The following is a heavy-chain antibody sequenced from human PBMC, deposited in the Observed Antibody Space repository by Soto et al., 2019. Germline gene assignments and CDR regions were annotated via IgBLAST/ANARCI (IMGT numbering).Heavy chain of an antibody. D-gene: IGHD3-3*01. Sequence: GGSLRLSCAASGFTFSSYGMHWVRQAPGKGLEWVAVISYDGSNKYYADSVKGRFTISRDNSKNTLYLQMNSLRAEDTAVYYCAKEYYDFWSGYLFGLASSSTTYYYYGMDVWGQGTTVTVSS. CDR2: ISYDGSNK. CDR1: GFTFSSYG. CDR3: AKEYYDFWSGYLFGLASSSTTYYYYGMDV. J-gene: IGHJ6*02. V-gene: IGHV3-30*18.